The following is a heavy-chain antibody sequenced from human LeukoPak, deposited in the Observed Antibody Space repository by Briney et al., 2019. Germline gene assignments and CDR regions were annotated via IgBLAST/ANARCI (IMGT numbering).Heavy chain of an antibody. CDR3: ARAYRYSSPLVYSYYSMDV. D-gene: IGHD6-13*01. CDR2: LNHSGST. V-gene: IGHV4-34*01. Sequence: SETLSLTRAVYGGSFSGYYWSWIRQPPGKGLEGIGKLNHSGSTNYNPSLKSRVTISGDTSKNQFSLKLSSVTAADTAVYYCARAYRYSSPLVYSYYSMDVWGKGTTVTVSS. J-gene: IGHJ6*04. CDR1: GGSFSGYY.